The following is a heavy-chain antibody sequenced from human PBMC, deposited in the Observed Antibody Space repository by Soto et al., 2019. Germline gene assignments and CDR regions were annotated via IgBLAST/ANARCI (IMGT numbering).Heavy chain of an antibody. CDR1: GGSISSSSYY. D-gene: IGHD6-19*01. J-gene: IGHJ4*02. V-gene: IGHV4-39*01. Sequence: SETLSLTCTVSGGSISSSSYYWGLIRQPPGKGLEWIGSIYYSGSTYYNPSLKSRVTISVDTSKNQFSLKLNSVTAADTAVYYCARAYRSGLYYFDYWGQGTLVTVS. CDR3: ARAYRSGLYYFDY. CDR2: IYYSGST.